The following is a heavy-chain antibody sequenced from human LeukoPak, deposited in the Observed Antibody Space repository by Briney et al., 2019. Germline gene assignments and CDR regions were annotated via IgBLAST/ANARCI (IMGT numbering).Heavy chain of an antibody. Sequence: ASVKVSCKASGATFSDYALSWVRQAPGQGLEWMGWISAYNGNTNYAQKLQGRVTMTTDTSTSTAYMELRSLRSDDTAVYYCARDVGNSYGLYYFDYWGQGTLVTVSS. CDR3: ARDVGNSYGLYYFDY. D-gene: IGHD5-18*01. V-gene: IGHV1-18*01. J-gene: IGHJ4*02. CDR2: ISAYNGNT. CDR1: GATFSDYA.